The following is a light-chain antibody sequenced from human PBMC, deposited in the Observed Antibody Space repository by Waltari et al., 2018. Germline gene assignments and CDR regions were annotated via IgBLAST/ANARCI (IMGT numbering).Light chain of an antibody. CDR2: DAS. CDR1: PSVSSY. J-gene: IGKJ5*01. V-gene: IGKV3-11*01. CDR3: QQRSNWPPIT. Sequence: EIVLTQSPATLSLSPGERATLSCRASPSVSSYLAWYHQKPGQAPRLLSYDASNRATGIPARFSGSGSGTDFTLTISSLEPEDFAVYYCQQRSNWPPITFGQGTRLEIK.